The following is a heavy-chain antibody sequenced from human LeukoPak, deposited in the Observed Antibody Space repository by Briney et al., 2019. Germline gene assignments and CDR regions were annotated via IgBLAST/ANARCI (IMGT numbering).Heavy chain of an antibody. CDR3: ATGGYCSSTSCYPTVYY. D-gene: IGHD2-2*01. J-gene: IGHJ4*02. Sequence: ASVKVSCKASGYTFTSYGISWVRQAPGQGLEWMGWISAYNGNTNYAQKLQGRVTMTTDTSTSTAYMELRSLRSEDTAVYYCATGGYCSSTSCYPTVYYWGQGTLVTVSS. CDR2: ISAYNGNT. V-gene: IGHV1-18*01. CDR1: GYTFTSYG.